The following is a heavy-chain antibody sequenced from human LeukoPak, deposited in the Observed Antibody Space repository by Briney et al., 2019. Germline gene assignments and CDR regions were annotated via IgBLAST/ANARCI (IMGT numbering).Heavy chain of an antibody. CDR3: ARDQPMGSY. Sequence: PGGSLGLSCATSGFTFSDYWISWVRQAPGKGLEWVANIKPDGSEKNYVDSVKGRFTISRDNAKNLLFLQMNSLRVEDTAVYYCARDQPMGSYWGQGTLVTVSS. CDR2: IKPDGSEK. CDR1: GFTFSDYW. J-gene: IGHJ4*02. V-gene: IGHV3-7*01. D-gene: IGHD3-10*01.